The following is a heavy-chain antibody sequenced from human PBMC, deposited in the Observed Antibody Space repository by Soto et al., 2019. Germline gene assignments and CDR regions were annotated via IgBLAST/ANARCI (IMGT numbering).Heavy chain of an antibody. V-gene: IGHV4-31*03. Sequence: SETLSLTCTFSGCSISSGGYYWSWIRQHPGKGLEWIGYIYYSGSTYYNPSLKSRVTISVDTSKNQFSLKLSSVTAADTAVYYCARDHVRSNNWFDPWGQGTLVTVSS. CDR1: GCSISSGGYY. CDR3: ARDHVRSNNWFDP. CDR2: IYYSGST. J-gene: IGHJ5*02. D-gene: IGHD3-3*01.